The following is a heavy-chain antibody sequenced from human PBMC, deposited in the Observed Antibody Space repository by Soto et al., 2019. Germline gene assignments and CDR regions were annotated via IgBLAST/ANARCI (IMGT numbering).Heavy chain of an antibody. V-gene: IGHV3-23*01. J-gene: IGHJ4*02. D-gene: IGHD3-10*01. CDR2: TSGSGGST. CDR1: GDTFSISA. Sequence: PAWSLRLRCASSGDTFSISAMAWVRQTTGKGLEWVSATSGSGGSTYYADSGKGRFTISRDNSKNTRYLQMSSQRAEETAAYYCAKVAWRESVGELSVQQYYLDYWGQGTLVTVSS. CDR3: AKVAWRESVGELSVQQYYLDY.